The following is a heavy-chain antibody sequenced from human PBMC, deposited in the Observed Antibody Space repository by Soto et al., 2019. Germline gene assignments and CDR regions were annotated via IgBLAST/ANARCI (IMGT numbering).Heavy chain of an antibody. CDR3: ARDSMYQLLTPSVGYGMDV. J-gene: IGHJ6*02. V-gene: IGHV4-39*01. Sequence: LSLTCTVSGGSISSSSYYWGWIRQPPGKGLEWIGSIYYSGSTYYNPSLKSRVTISVDTSKNQFSLKLSSVTAADTAVYYCARDSMYQLLTPSVGYGMDVWGQGTTVTVSS. CDR1: GGSISSSSYY. CDR2: IYYSGST. D-gene: IGHD2-2*01.